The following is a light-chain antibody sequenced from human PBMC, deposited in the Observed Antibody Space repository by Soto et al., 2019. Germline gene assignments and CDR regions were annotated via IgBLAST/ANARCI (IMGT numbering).Light chain of an antibody. V-gene: IGKV3-11*01. CDR3: QQRSNWPSLT. CDR2: DAS. CDR1: QSVSSY. Sequence: EIVLTQSPATLSLSPGERATLSCRASQSVSSYLAWYQQKPGQAPRLLIYDASNRATGIPARFSGSGAGTDFTLNISSLEPEDFAVYYCQQRSNWPSLTFGGETNVEIK. J-gene: IGKJ4*01.